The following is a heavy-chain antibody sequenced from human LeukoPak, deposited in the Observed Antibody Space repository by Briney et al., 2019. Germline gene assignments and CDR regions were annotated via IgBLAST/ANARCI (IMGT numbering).Heavy chain of an antibody. CDR3: ARGRKKGPVRGFRNWFDP. Sequence: SETLSLTCAVYGGSFSGYYWSWLRQPPGKGLEWIGEINHSGSTNYNPSLKSRVTISVDTSKNQFSLKLSSVTAADTAVYYCARGRKKGPVRGFRNWFDPWGQGTLVTVSS. CDR1: GGSFSGYY. V-gene: IGHV4-34*01. D-gene: IGHD3-10*01. J-gene: IGHJ5*02. CDR2: INHSGST.